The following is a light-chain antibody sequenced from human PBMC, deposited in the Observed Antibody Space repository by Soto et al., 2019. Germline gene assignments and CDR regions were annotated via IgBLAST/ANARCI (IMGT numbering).Light chain of an antibody. V-gene: IGKV1-33*01. J-gene: IGKJ4*01. CDR3: QQHDNVPLT. Sequence: DIQMTQSPPSLSASVGDRVTITCQASQDITNYLNWHQHKPGEAPKLLIYDAFNLESEVPSRFSGSGYGTDFTFTISSLLPEDVGTYYCQQHDNVPLTFGGGTKVEIK. CDR1: QDITNY. CDR2: DAF.